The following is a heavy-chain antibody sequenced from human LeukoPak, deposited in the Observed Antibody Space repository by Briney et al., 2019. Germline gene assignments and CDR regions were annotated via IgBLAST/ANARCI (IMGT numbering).Heavy chain of an antibody. V-gene: IGHV3-48*03. CDR1: GFTFSSYE. J-gene: IGHJ4*02. Sequence: GGSLRLSCAASGFTFSSYEMNWVRQAPGKGLEWVSYISSSGSTIYYADSVKGRFTISRDNAKNSPYLQMHSLRAEDTAVYYCARDLGRWFGEIDYWGQGTLVTVSS. CDR3: ARDLGRWFGEIDY. CDR2: ISSSGSTI. D-gene: IGHD3-10*01.